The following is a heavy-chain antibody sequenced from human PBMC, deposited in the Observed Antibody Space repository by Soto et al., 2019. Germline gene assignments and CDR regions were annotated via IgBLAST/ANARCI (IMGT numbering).Heavy chain of an antibody. Sequence: GWSLRLSCTASGFTFDTYGMHWVRQAPGKGLEWVAVMWYDGRNKYYADSVKGRFTISRDSSTNTVYLQMNSLRAEDTAVYYCAKYSSSWRGGQFDYWGQGTLVTVSS. CDR2: MWYDGRNK. CDR1: GFTFDTYG. J-gene: IGHJ4*02. D-gene: IGHD6-13*01. V-gene: IGHV3-33*03. CDR3: AKYSSSWRGGQFDY.